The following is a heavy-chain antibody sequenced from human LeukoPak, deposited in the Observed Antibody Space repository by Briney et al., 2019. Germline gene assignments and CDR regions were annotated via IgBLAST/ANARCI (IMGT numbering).Heavy chain of an antibody. D-gene: IGHD2-2*01. Sequence: GRSLRLSCAASGFTFSSYAMHWVRQAPGKGLEWVAVISYDGSNKYYADSVKGRFTISRDNSKNMLYLQMNSLRAEDTAVYYCATEYCSSTSCYLNYYYGMDVWGQGTTVTVSS. J-gene: IGHJ6*02. V-gene: IGHV3-30-3*01. CDR3: ATEYCSSTSCYLNYYYGMDV. CDR2: ISYDGSNK. CDR1: GFTFSSYA.